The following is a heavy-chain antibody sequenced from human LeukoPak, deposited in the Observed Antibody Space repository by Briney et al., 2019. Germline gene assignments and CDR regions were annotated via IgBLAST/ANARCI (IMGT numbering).Heavy chain of an antibody. V-gene: IGHV3-74*01. CDR1: AFTFSSYW. CDR2: INSDGSSR. J-gene: IGHJ4*02. Sequence: PGGSLRLSCATFAFTFSSYWMHWVRQAPGKGLVWVSRINSDGSSRSYADYVTGRFTISRDDAKNTLYLQMSSLSVDDTAIYYCTRGSPGYSSSWLDFWGQGILVTVSS. CDR3: TRGSPGYSSSWLDF. D-gene: IGHD6-13*01.